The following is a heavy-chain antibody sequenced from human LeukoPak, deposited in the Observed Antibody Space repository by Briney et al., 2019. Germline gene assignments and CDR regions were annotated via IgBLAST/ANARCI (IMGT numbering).Heavy chain of an antibody. D-gene: IGHD6-13*01. J-gene: IGHJ4*02. V-gene: IGHV4-34*01. CDR1: GGSFSGYY. CDR2: INHSGST. Sequence: PSETLSLTCAVYGGSFSGYYWSWIRQPPGKGLEWIGEINHSGSTNYNPSLKSRVTISVDTSKNQFSLKLSSVTAADTAVYYCARFTKDSSSSSGYYFDYWGQGTLVTVSS. CDR3: ARFTKDSSSSSGYYFDY.